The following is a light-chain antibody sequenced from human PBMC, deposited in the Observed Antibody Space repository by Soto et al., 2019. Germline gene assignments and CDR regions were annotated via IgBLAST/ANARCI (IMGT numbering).Light chain of an antibody. CDR1: SSDVGSNNR. V-gene: IGLV2-18*02. CDR3: RSFTTSSTYD. J-gene: IGLJ1*01. Sequence: QSALTQPPSVSGSPGQSVAISCSGSSSDVGSNNRVSWYQQSPGTAPKLMIYDVTNRPSGVPDRFSGSKSGNTASLTISGLQAEDEADYCSRSFTTSSTYDFGTGTKLT. CDR2: DVT.